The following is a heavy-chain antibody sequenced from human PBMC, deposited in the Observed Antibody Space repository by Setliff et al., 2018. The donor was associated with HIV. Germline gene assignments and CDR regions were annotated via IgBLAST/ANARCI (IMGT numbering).Heavy chain of an antibody. CDR3: ARVSRQWLVPDY. D-gene: IGHD6-19*01. J-gene: IGHJ4*02. CDR1: GFTFRSYE. Sequence: GGSLRLSCAASGFTFRSYEMNWVRQAPGKGLEWVSYISSGGGTIYYADSVKGRFTISRDNAKNSLYLQMNSLRAEDTAVYYCARVSRQWLVPDYWGQGTLVTSPQ. CDR2: ISSGGGTI. V-gene: IGHV3-48*03.